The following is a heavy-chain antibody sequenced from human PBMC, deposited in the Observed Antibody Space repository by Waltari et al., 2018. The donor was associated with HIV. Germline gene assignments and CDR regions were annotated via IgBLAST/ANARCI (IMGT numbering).Heavy chain of an antibody. CDR1: GFTSSSYW. D-gene: IGHD3-10*01. V-gene: IGHV3-74*01. Sequence: EVQLVESGGGLVQPGGFLSRSCSASGFTSSSYWVHWVRQAPRKGLVWVSGINRDGSTIRYADSVKGRFTISRDNAKNTLYLQMNSLRAEDTALYYCARGQYYSMDVWGQGTTVTVSS. CDR3: ARGQYYSMDV. J-gene: IGHJ6*02. CDR2: INRDGSTI.